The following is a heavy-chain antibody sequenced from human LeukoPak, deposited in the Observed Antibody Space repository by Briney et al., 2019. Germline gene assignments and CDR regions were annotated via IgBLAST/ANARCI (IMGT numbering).Heavy chain of an antibody. CDR3: ARMALPYYYYYMDV. CDR1: GGSISSYY. V-gene: IGHV4-59*01. CDR2: IYYSGST. Sequence: KPSETLSLTCTVSGGSISSYYWSWIRQPPGKGLEWIGYIYYSGSTNYNPSLKSRVTISVDTSKNQFSLKLSSVTAADTAVYYCARMALPYYYYYMDVWGKGTTVTISS. J-gene: IGHJ6*03. D-gene: IGHD1-7*01.